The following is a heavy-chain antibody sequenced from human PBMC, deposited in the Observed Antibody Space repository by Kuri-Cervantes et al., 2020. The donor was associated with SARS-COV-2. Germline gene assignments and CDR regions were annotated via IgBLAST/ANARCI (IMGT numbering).Heavy chain of an antibody. V-gene: IGHV1-2*02. CDR2: INPNSGGT. CDR3: ARGSIFSDTGGWYFDY. Sequence: ASVKVSCKASRYIFTTYYMHWVRQAPGQGLEWMGWINPNSGGTNYAQKSQGRVTMTRDTSISTAYMELSRLRSDDTAVYYCARGSIFSDTGGWYFDYWGQGTLVTVSS. J-gene: IGHJ4*02. CDR1: RYIFTTYY. D-gene: IGHD3-10*01.